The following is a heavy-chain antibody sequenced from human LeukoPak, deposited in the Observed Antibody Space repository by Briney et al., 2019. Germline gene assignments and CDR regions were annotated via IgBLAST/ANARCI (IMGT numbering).Heavy chain of an antibody. V-gene: IGHV4-4*07. CDR1: AGSISSYC. D-gene: IGHD2-2*01. CDR3: ATVRSIYGNTVSCPNWFDP. J-gene: IGHJ5*02. CDR2: IYTSGST. Sequence: WGTLSLTCTVSAGSISSYCWSWIRQPTGKGLEWIGHIYTSGSTNYNPSLSSRVTMSVDTSKDQFSLNLNSVTAADTALYYCATVRSIYGNTVSCPNWFDPWGQGTLVTVSS.